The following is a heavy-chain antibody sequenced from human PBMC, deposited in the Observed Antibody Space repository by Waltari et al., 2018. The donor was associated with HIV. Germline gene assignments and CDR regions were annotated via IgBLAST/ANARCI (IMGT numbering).Heavy chain of an antibody. CDR2: VNVGNGNT. D-gene: IGHD2-15*01. CDR1: GYNFTSYA. J-gene: IGHJ4*02. V-gene: IGHV1-3*01. Sequence: QVQLVQSGAELKKPGASVTVSCKTSGYNFTSYAIHWVRQAPGQRPEWMAWVNVGNGNTKYARKFQARVTATRDESAGTAYMALSSLTSEETAVYFCVRGPPCSGGTCYTLFDYWGQGTLVSVSS. CDR3: VRGPPCSGGTCYTLFDY.